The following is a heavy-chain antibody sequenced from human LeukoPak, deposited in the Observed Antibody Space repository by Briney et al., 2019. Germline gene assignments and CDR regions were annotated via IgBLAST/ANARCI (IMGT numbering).Heavy chain of an antibody. Sequence: SETLSLTCTVSGGSISSYYWSWIRQPPGKGLEWIGYIYYSGSTNYNPSLKSRVTISVDTSKNQFSLKLSSVAAADTAVYYCARVGTMVRGVSLDPWGQGTLVTVSS. CDR2: IYYSGST. V-gene: IGHV4-59*01. CDR3: ARVGTMVRGVSLDP. CDR1: GGSISSYY. J-gene: IGHJ5*02. D-gene: IGHD3-10*01.